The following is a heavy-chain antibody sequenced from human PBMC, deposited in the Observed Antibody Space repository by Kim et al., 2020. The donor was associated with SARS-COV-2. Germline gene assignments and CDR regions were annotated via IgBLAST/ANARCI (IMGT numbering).Heavy chain of an antibody. CDR2: ISWKSNNM. J-gene: IGHJ3*01. V-gene: IGHV3-9*01. D-gene: IGHD1-26*01. CDR1: GLTLDDYA. Sequence: GGSLRLSCEASGLTLDDYAMHWVRQAPGKALEWVSGISWKSNNMAYADSVKGRFTISRDDAKNSLYLQMSSLREEDTALYYCTKDMFTNSWGYDAFEVWGQGTMVTVSS. CDR3: TKDMFTNSWGYDAFEV.